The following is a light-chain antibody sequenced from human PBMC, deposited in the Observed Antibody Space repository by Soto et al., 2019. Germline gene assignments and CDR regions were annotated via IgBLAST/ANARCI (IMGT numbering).Light chain of an antibody. J-gene: IGKJ4*01. CDR3: QQYNNWTLT. V-gene: IGKV3-15*01. CDR1: QSVYSN. Sequence: EIVMTQSPVTLSVSPGEGVTLSCRASQSVYSNLAWYQPKPGQAPRLLIYDASARATDIPARFSGSGSGTDFTLTVSRLQSEDFAVYYWQQYNNWTLTFGGGTKVEIK. CDR2: DAS.